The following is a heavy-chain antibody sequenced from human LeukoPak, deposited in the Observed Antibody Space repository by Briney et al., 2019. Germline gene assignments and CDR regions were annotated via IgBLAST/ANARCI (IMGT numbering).Heavy chain of an antibody. CDR2: IYYSGST. J-gene: IGHJ4*02. Sequence: SETLSLTCTVSGGSISTYYWSWIRQPPGKGLEWIGYIYYSGSTNSNPSLKSRVTISVDTSKNQFSLKLSSVTAADAAVYYCARGFGSWGYFDYWGQGTLVTVSA. CDR1: GGSISTYY. V-gene: IGHV4-59*01. CDR3: ARGFGSWGYFDY. D-gene: IGHD3-16*01.